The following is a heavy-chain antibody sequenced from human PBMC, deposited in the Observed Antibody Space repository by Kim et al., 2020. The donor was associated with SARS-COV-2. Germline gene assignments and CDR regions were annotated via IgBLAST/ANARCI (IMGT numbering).Heavy chain of an antibody. CDR1: GGSFSGYY. J-gene: IGHJ4*02. CDR3: ARVEWELLDY. V-gene: IGHV4-34*01. CDR2: INHSGST. Sequence: SETLSLTCAVYGGSFSGYYWSWIRQPPGKGLEWIGEINHSGSTNYNPSLKSRVTISVDTSKNQFSLKLSSVTAADTAVYYCARVEWELLDYWGQGTLVTVSS. D-gene: IGHD1-26*01.